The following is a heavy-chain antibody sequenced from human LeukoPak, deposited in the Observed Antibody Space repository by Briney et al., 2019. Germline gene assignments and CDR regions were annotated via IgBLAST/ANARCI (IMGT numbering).Heavy chain of an antibody. D-gene: IGHD6-13*01. Sequence: GGSLRLSCAASGFTFSSYSMNWVRQAPGKGLEWVSSISSSSSYIYYADSVRGGFTISRDNDKNSLYLQMNSLRAEDTAVYYCATDAYSSSWYSENCFDPWGQGTLVTVSS. V-gene: IGHV3-21*01. CDR1: GFTFSSYS. CDR2: ISSSSSYI. CDR3: ATDAYSSSWYSENCFDP. J-gene: IGHJ5*02.